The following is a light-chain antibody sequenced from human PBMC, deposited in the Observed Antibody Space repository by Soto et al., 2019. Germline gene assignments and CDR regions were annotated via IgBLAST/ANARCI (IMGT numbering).Light chain of an antibody. CDR2: KAS. CDR3: QQYNSYSMYT. CDR1: QTISSW. Sequence: DIQMTQSPSTLSGSVGDRVTITCRASQTISSWLAWYQQKPGKAPKLLIYKASTLKSGVPSRFSGSGSGTEFTLTISSLQPDDFATYYCQQYNSYSMYTFGQGTKVDIK. V-gene: IGKV1-5*03. J-gene: IGKJ2*01.